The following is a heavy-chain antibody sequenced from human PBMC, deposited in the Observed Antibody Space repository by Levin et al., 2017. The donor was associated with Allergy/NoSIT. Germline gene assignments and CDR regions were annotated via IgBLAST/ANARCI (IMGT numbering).Heavy chain of an antibody. J-gene: IGHJ4*02. D-gene: IGHD2-21*02. Sequence: GGSLRLSCAASGFTFSNAYMSWVRQTPGMGLEWVGRIKSKADGGTTDYAAPVKDRFIISRDDSKNTVYLQMNSLKTDDTAMYYCTTLYRVAAANGGNWGQGTLVTVSS. CDR2: IKSKADGGTT. V-gene: IGHV3-15*05. CDR3: TTLYRVAAANGGN. CDR1: GFTFSNAY.